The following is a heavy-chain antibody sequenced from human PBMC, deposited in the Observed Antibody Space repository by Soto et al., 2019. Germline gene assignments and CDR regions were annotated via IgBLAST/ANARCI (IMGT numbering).Heavy chain of an antibody. CDR1: GDSVSSDSAA. J-gene: IGHJ4*02. Sequence: SQTLSLTCAISGDSVSSDSAAWNWFRQSPSRGLEWLGRTYYRSEWNNDYAVSVKGRITFIADTSRNQFSLQLNSVTPEDTAVYYCASGWALRDWGPGTLVTSPQ. D-gene: IGHD1-26*01. V-gene: IGHV6-1*01. CDR3: ASGWALRD. CDR2: TYYRSEWNN.